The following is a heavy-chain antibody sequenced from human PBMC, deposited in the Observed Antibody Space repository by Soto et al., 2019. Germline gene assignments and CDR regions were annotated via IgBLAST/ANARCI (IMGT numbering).Heavy chain of an antibody. CDR1: GGSFSGYY. CDR2: INHSGST. V-gene: IGHV4-34*01. Sequence: SETLSLTCAVYGGSFSGYYWSWIRQPPGKGLEWIGEINHSGSTNYNPSLKSRVTISVDTSKSQFSLKRSPVTAADTAVYYCARGRTGYSSSWYHASNSGNYYYYGMDVWGQGTTVTVSS. D-gene: IGHD6-13*01. CDR3: ARGRTGYSSSWYHASNSGNYYYYGMDV. J-gene: IGHJ6*02.